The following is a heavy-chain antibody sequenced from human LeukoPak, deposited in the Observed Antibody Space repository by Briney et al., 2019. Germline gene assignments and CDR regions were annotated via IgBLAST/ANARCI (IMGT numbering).Heavy chain of an antibody. V-gene: IGHV1-69*05. CDR1: GGTFSSYA. D-gene: IGHD3-10*01. CDR2: IIPIFGTV. CDR3: ARTYYGSGSYYKDYYYYYMDV. Sequence: GASVKVSCKASGGTFSSYAISWVRQAPGQGLEWMGGIIPIFGTVNYAQKFQGRVTMTRNTSISTAYMELSSLRSEDTAVYYCARTYYGSGSYYKDYYYYYMDVWGKGTTVTISS. J-gene: IGHJ6*03.